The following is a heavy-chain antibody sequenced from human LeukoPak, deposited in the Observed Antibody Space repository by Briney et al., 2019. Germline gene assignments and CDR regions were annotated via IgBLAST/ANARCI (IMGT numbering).Heavy chain of an antibody. CDR3: ARVLNYYDSSGYYFSY. CDR2: ISSSSSYT. V-gene: IGHV3-11*06. D-gene: IGHD3-22*01. CDR1: GFTFSDYY. J-gene: IGHJ4*02. Sequence: GGSLRLSCAASGFTFSDYYMSWIRQAPGKGLEWVSYISSSSSYTNYADSVKGRFTISRDNSKNTLYLQMNSLRAEDTAVYYCARVLNYYDSSGYYFSYWGQGTLVTVSS.